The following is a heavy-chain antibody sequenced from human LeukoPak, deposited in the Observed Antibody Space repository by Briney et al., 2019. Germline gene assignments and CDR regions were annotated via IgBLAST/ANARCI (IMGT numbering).Heavy chain of an antibody. V-gene: IGHV3-30*04. CDR1: GFTFSRYD. D-gene: IGHD1-26*01. Sequence: GRSLRLSCLASGFTFSRYDMHWVRQAPGKGLEWVAVTSNDGRKEIYADSVKGRFTISRDNAKNTLYLQMNSLRAEDTAVYYCARGEGFDPWGQGTLVTVSS. CDR3: ARGEGFDP. CDR2: TSNDGRKE. J-gene: IGHJ5*02.